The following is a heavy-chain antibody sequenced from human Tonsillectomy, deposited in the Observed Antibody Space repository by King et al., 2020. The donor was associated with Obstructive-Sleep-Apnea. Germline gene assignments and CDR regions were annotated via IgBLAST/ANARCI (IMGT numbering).Heavy chain of an antibody. V-gene: IGHV2-26*01. CDR1: GFSLSNTRMG. CDR3: ARIRTVAGTIVFDY. J-gene: IGHJ4*02. CDR2: IFSNDEK. D-gene: IGHD6-19*01. Sequence: TLKESGPVLVKPTETLTLTCTVSGFSLSNTRMGVSWFRQPPGKALEWLAHIFSNDEKSYSTSLRSKHTTSKDTSKSQVVLTMTNMDPVDTATYYCARIRTVAGTIVFDYWGQGTLVTVSS.